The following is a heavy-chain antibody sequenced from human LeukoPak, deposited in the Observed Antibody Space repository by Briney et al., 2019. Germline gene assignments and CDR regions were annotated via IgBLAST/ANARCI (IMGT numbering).Heavy chain of an antibody. CDR1: GFTFSSYN. Sequence: GGSLRLSCAASGFTFSSYNMNWVRQAPGKGLEWVSYISSSSSNIYYADSVKGLVNISRDNAKNSLYLQMNSLRAEDTALYHCARDSKDYSNSQDDAFGIWGQGTMVTVSS. CDR2: ISSSSSNI. J-gene: IGHJ3*02. CDR3: ARDSKDYSNSQDDAFGI. V-gene: IGHV3-48*04. D-gene: IGHD4-11*01.